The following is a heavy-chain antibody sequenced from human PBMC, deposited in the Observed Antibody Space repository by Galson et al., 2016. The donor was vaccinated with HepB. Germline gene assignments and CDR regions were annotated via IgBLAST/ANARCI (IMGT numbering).Heavy chain of an antibody. D-gene: IGHD3-10*01. CDR2: LSFDESGK. J-gene: IGHJ4*02. CDR3: ARGTNYYGSGNYFDY. V-gene: IGHV3-30-3*01. Sequence: SLRLSCATSGFTLSDYAMHWVRQAPGKGLEWVTVLSFDESGKYYADSVKGRFTISRDSSKNTLYLQMNSLRAEDTAVYYCARGTNYYGSGNYFDYWGQGTLVTVSS. CDR1: GFTLSDYA.